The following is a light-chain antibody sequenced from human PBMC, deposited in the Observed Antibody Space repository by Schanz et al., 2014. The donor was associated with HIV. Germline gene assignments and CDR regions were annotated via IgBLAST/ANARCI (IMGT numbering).Light chain of an antibody. V-gene: IGKV3-20*01. CDR2: GAS. CDR1: QSVSSY. Sequence: EIVMTQSPATLSLSPGERATLSCRASQSVSSYLAWYQQKPGQAPRLLIYGASSRATGIPDRFSGSGSGTYFTLTISRLESEDFAVYYCQQYGSSPFTSGPGTKVDIK. J-gene: IGKJ3*01. CDR3: QQYGSSPFT.